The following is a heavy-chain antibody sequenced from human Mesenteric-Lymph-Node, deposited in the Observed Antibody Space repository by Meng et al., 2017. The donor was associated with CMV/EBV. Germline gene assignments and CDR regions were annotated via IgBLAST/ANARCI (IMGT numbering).Heavy chain of an antibody. J-gene: IGHJ4*02. CDR3: ARFPYYFDY. Sequence: SETLSLTCTVSSGSISSSSYYWGWIRQPPGKGLEWIGYIYYSGSTDYNPSLKSRVTISVDTSKNQFSLKLSSVTAADTAVYYCARFPYYFDYWGQGTLVTVSS. CDR2: IYYSGST. CDR1: SGSISSSSYY. V-gene: IGHV4-39*07.